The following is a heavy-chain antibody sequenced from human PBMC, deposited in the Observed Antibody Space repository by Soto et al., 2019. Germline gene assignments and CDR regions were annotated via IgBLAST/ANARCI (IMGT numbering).Heavy chain of an antibody. CDR2: TYYRSKWYN. CDR3: ASGRGGSGYGFIVMDV. Sequence: SQTLSLTCAISGDSVSSNSAAWNLIRQSPSRVLEWLGRTYYRSKWYNDYAVSVKSRITINPDTSKNQFSLQLNSVTPEDTAVYYCASGRGGSGYGFIVMDVWGQGNTVTVSS. V-gene: IGHV6-1*01. CDR1: GDSVSSNSAA. J-gene: IGHJ6*02. D-gene: IGHD5-12*01.